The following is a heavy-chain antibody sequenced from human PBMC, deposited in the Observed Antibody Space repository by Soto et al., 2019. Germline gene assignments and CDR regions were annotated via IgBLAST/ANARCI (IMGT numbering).Heavy chain of an antibody. D-gene: IGHD3-3*01. CDR2: IYHSGST. J-gene: IGHJ6*02. CDR3: ARDPNTYYDFWSGYYSRYYGMDV. CDR1: GGSISSSNW. V-gene: IGHV4-4*02. Sequence: SETLSLTCAVSGGSISSSNWWSWVRQPPGKGLEWIGEIYHSGSTNYNPSLKSRVTISVDKSKNQFSLKLSSVTAADTAVYYCARDPNTYYDFWSGYYSRYYGMDVWGQGTTVTVSS.